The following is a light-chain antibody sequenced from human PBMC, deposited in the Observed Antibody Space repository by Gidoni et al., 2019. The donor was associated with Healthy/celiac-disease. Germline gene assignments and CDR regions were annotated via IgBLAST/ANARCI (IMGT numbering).Light chain of an antibody. CDR2: QDS. CDR3: QAWDSSIVV. V-gene: IGLV3-1*01. CDR1: KLGDKY. J-gene: IGLJ2*01. Sequence: YELTQPPSVSVSPGQTASITCSGDKLGDKYACWYQQKPGQSPVLVIYQDSKRPSGIPERFSGSNSGNTATLTISGTQAMDEADYYCQAWDSSIVVFGGGTKLTVL.